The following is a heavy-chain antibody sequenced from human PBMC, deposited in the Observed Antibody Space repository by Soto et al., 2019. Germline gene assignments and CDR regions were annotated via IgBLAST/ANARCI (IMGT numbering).Heavy chain of an antibody. J-gene: IGHJ6*02. Sequence: GASVKVSCKASGYTFTRYGISWVRQAPGQGLEWMGWISGYNGDTNYAREFQGRVSTTIDTSTTTAYMELRSLTSDDTAVYYCAKNGQPPYYYYGLDVWGQGNKVTVS. V-gene: IGHV1-18*01. D-gene: IGHD2-8*01. CDR1: GYTFTRYG. CDR2: ISGYNGDT. CDR3: AKNGQPPYYYYGLDV.